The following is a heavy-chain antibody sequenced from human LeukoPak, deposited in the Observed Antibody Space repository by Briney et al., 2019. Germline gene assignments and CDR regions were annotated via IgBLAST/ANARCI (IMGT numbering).Heavy chain of an antibody. Sequence: SETLSLTCTVSGGSISSYYWSWIRQPPGKGLEWIGYIYYSGSTNYNPSLKSRVTISVDTSKNQFSLKLSSVTAADTAVYYCARSVGGSYQFDYWGQGTLVTVSS. CDR1: GGSISSYY. V-gene: IGHV4-59*01. D-gene: IGHD1-26*01. CDR2: IYYSGST. J-gene: IGHJ4*02. CDR3: ARSVGGSYQFDY.